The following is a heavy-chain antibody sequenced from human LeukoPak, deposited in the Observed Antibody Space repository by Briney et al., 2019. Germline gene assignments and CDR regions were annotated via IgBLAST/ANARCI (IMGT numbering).Heavy chain of an antibody. CDR3: ARAAYSSGWYPFNY. CDR2: IYYSGST. D-gene: IGHD6-19*01. J-gene: IGHJ4*02. CDR1: GGSISSSSYY. V-gene: IGHV4-39*07. Sequence: SETLSLTCTVSGGSISSSSYYWGWTRQPPGKGLEWIGSIYYSGSTYYNPSLKSRVTISVDTSKNQFSLKLNSVTAADTAVYYCARAAYSSGWYPFNYWGQGTLVTVSS.